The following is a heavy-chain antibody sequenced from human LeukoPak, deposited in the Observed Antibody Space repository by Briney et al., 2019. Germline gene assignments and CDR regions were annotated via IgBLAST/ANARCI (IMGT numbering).Heavy chain of an antibody. V-gene: IGHV4-39*07. Sequence: SETLSLTCTVSGGSISSSSYYWGWIRQPPGKGLEWIGEINHSGSTNYNPSLKSRVTISVDTSKNQFSLKLSSVTAADTAVYYCARGLPRIVVVPAATWFDPWGQGTLVTVSS. CDR2: INHSGST. J-gene: IGHJ5*02. CDR1: GGSISSSSYY. D-gene: IGHD2-2*01. CDR3: ARGLPRIVVVPAATWFDP.